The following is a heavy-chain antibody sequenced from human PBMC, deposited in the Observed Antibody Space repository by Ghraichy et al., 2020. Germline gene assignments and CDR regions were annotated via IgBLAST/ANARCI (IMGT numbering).Heavy chain of an antibody. CDR3: ARGGSASCGDDCYSPTDC. J-gene: IGHJ4*02. Sequence: GGSLRLSCAASGFTFSNYALHWVRQAPGKGLEYVSGISSNGGSTYYANSVKGRFTISRDNSKNSLFLRMGSLRVEDMAVYYCARGGSASCGDDCYSPTDCWGQGTLVTVSS. CDR1: GFTFSNYA. CDR2: ISSNGGST. V-gene: IGHV3-64*01. D-gene: IGHD2-21*02.